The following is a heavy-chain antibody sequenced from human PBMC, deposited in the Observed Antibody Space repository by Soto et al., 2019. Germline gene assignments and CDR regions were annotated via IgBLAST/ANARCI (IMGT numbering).Heavy chain of an antibody. Sequence: EVQLLESGGGLAQPGGSLRLSCAASGFTFSIYGMSWVRQAPGKGLEWVAAIDGSGDTTYADSVKGRFTISRDNSKSTLHLQINGLRAEDTALYYCAKGANFGVIISHVDYWGQGTLVTVSS. D-gene: IGHD3-3*01. CDR2: IDGSGDTT. CDR1: GFTFSIYG. V-gene: IGHV3-23*01. CDR3: AKGANFGVIISHVDY. J-gene: IGHJ4*02.